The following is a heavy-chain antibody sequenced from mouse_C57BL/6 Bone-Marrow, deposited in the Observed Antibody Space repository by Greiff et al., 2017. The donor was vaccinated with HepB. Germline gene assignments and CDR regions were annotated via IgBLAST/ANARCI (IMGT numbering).Heavy chain of an antibody. V-gene: IGHV5-2*01. CDR1: EYEFPSHD. J-gene: IGHJ4*01. Sequence: EVQGVESGGGLVQPGESLKLSCESNEYEFPSHDMSWVRKTPEKRLELVAAINSDGGSTYYPDTMERRFIISRDNTKKTLYLQMSSLRSEDTALYYCASYYGNYGAMDYWGQGTSVTVSS. D-gene: IGHD2-1*01. CDR3: ASYYGNYGAMDY. CDR2: INSDGGST.